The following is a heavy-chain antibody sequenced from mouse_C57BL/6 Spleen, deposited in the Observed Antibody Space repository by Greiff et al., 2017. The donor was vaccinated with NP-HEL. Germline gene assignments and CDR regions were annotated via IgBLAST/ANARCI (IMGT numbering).Heavy chain of an antibody. Sequence: VKLMESGAELVRPGASVTLSCKASGYTFPDYEMHWVKQTPVHGLEWIGAIDPEPGGTAYNQQFKGKAILTADKSSSTAYMELRSLTYEDSAVYYCTRGRLPLAFDVWGTGTTVTVSS. V-gene: IGHV1-15*01. CDR2: IDPEPGGT. CDR3: TRGRLPLAFDV. CDR1: GYTFPDYE. J-gene: IGHJ1*03.